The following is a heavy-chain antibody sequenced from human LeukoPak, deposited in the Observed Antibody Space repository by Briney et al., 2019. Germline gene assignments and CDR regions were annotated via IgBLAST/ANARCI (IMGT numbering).Heavy chain of an antibody. Sequence: GGSLRLSCAASGFTFTNYWMSGVRQARGKGLELVANIKQDRSEKYYVDSVKGRFTISKDNAKNSLYLQMNSLRAEDTAVYYCARDRNWGAYDIWGQGTMVTVSS. CDR1: GFTFTNYW. V-gene: IGHV3-7*03. CDR3: ARDRNWGAYDI. D-gene: IGHD7-27*01. J-gene: IGHJ3*02. CDR2: IKQDRSEK.